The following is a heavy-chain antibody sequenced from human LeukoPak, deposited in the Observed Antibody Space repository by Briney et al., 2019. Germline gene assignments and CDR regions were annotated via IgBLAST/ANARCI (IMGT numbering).Heavy chain of an antibody. CDR2: IDSSSNYI. D-gene: IGHD1-26*01. Sequence: GGSLGLSCAASGFSFSSYSMNWVRQAPGKGLEWVSSIDSSSNYIFYADSVKGRFTISRDNAKNSLDLQMNNLRDEDTAIYYCTKAGVAGAKAGFDNWGQGTLVTVSS. CDR3: TKAGVAGAKAGFDN. V-gene: IGHV3-21*01. CDR1: GFSFSSYS. J-gene: IGHJ4*02.